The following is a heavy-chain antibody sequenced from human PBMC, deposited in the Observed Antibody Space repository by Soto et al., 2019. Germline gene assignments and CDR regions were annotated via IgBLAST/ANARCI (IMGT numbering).Heavy chain of an antibody. D-gene: IGHD2-2*01. CDR1: GGSFSGHY. CDR2: INHSGST. J-gene: IGHJ4*02. V-gene: IGHV4-34*01. Sequence: QVQLQQWGAGLLKPSETLSLTCAVYGGSFSGHYWSWIRQPPGKGLEWIGEINHSGSTNYNPSLKRRVIISVDTSKHQCSLKLSSVTAADTAVYYCARSGYCSSTSCYVGYWGRGTLVTVSS. CDR3: ARSGYCSSTSCYVGY.